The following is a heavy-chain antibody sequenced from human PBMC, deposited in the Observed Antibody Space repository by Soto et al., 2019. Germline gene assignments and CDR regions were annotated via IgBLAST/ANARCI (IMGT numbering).Heavy chain of an antibody. Sequence: QVQLVQSGAEVKKPGASVKVSCMASGYTFTRYYINWVRQAPVQGLEWMVWGSAYNGNTHYEQKSEGRVTSTTDTSTSTAYRELRSLRSDDTAVYFCARGGQWDFLSDYWGQGTLVTVSS. CDR1: GYTFTRYY. CDR3: ARGGQWDFLSDY. J-gene: IGHJ4*02. V-gene: IGHV1-18*01. D-gene: IGHD1-26*01. CDR2: GSAYNGNT.